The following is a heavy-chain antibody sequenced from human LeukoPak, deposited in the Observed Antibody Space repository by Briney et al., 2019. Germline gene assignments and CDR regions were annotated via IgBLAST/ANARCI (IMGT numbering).Heavy chain of an antibody. V-gene: IGHV1-2*02. J-gene: IGHJ5*02. D-gene: IGHD6-13*01. CDR3: ARDGSSRRTFDP. CDR1: GYTFTGDY. CDR2: INPNTGTT. Sequence: ASVKVSCKASGYTFTGDYMYWVRQAPGQGLERMGWINPNTGTTNYAQKFQGRVSMTRDTSITTAYMELHSLTPDDTAVYYCARDGSSRRTFDPWGQGTLVTVSS.